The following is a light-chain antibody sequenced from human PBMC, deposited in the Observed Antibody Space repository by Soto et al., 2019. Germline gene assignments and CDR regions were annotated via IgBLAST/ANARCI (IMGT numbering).Light chain of an antibody. V-gene: IGKV1-5*01. CDR2: DVS. CDR1: QSISVW. J-gene: IGKJ4*01. Sequence: GDRVTITCRASQSISVWLAWYQQKPGKAPNLMIYDVSNLKTGVPSRFSGSGSGTEFTLTISSLQPDDFATYYCQQYHRHLTFGGGTKVDNK. CDR3: QQYHRHLT.